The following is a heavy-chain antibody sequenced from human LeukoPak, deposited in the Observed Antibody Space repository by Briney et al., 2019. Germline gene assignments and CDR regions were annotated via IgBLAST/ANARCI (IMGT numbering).Heavy chain of an antibody. J-gene: IGHJ4*02. D-gene: IGHD6-13*01. CDR3: ARPAAGTDYFDY. Sequence: SETLSLTCTVSGGSISSSSYYWGWIRQPPGKGLEWIGSIYYSGSTYYNPSLKSRVTISVDTSKNQFPLKLSSVTAADTAVYYCARPAAGTDYFDYWGQGTLVTVSS. CDR1: GGSISSSSYY. V-gene: IGHV4-39*01. CDR2: IYYSGST.